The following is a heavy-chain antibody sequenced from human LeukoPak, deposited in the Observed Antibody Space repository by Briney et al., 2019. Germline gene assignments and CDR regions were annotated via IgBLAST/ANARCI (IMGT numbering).Heavy chain of an antibody. Sequence: SETLSLTCTVSGGSISSYYWSWIRQPAGKGLEWIGRIYTSGSTNYNPSLKSRVTMSVDTSKNQFPLKLSSVTAADTAVYYCARDYCSSTSCPFDYWGQGTLVTVSS. CDR3: ARDYCSSTSCPFDY. J-gene: IGHJ4*02. CDR1: GGSISSYY. V-gene: IGHV4-4*07. D-gene: IGHD2-2*01. CDR2: IYTSGST.